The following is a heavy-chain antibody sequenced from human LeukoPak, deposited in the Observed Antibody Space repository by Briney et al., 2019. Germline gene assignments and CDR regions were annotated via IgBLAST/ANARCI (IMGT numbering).Heavy chain of an antibody. V-gene: IGHV4-59*01. D-gene: IGHD5-18*01. CDR1: GGSISSYY. J-gene: IGHJ4*02. CDR3: ARGGYSHSNF. CDR2: IYYSGST. Sequence: SETLSLTCTVSGGSISSYYWTWIRQPPGKGLEWIGYIYYSGSTNYNPSLKSRVTISVDTSKNQFSLKLDSVTAADTAVYYCARGGYSHSNFWGQGTLVTVSS.